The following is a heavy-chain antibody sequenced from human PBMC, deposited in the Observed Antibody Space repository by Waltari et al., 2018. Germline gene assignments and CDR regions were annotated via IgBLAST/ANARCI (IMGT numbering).Heavy chain of an antibody. CDR1: GGHIRSYY. CDR2: IYYSGST. J-gene: IGHJ3*02. D-gene: IGHD1-7*01. V-gene: IGHV4-59*01. Sequence: QVQLQESGPGLVKPSETLSLTCTVSGGHIRSYYWSWIGTPPGKGLEWIGYIYYSGSTTYNPSLKSRVTISVDTSKNQFSLKLSSVTAADTAVYYCARVYSWNYAFDAFDIWGQGTMVTVSS. CDR3: ARVYSWNYAFDAFDI.